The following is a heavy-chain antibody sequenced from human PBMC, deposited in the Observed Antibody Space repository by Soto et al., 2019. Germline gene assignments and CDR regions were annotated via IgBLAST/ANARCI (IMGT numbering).Heavy chain of an antibody. D-gene: IGHD2-2*01. CDR1: GFTFSSYA. CDR2: ISGSGGST. CDR3: ATSESAAILFYFDY. J-gene: IGHJ4*02. V-gene: IGHV3-23*01. Sequence: EVQLLESGGDLVQPGGSLRLSCAASGFTFSSYAMSWVRQAPGKGLEWVSTISGSGGSTYYADSVKGRFTISRDNSKNALYLKMNSVRAEDTAVYYCATSESAAILFYFDYWGQGTLVTVSS.